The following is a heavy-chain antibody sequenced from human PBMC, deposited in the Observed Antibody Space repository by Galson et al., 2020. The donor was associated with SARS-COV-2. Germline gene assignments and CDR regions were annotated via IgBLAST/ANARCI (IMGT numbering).Heavy chain of an antibody. CDR1: GGSISSGSYY. J-gene: IGHJ5*02. D-gene: IGHD1-26*01. V-gene: IGHV4-61*02. CDR3: ARERRWDLYFSP. CDR2: IYTGVNT. Sequence: SETLSLTCTVSGGSISSGSYYWSWIRQPAGKGLEWIGRIYTGVNTNYNPSLKSRVTISVDTSKNQFSLKLSSVTAADTAMYYCARERRWDLYFSPWGQGTLGPVSS.